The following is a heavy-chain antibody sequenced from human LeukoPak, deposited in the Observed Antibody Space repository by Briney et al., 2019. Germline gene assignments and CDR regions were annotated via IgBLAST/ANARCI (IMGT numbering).Heavy chain of an antibody. CDR2: IIPIFGTA. J-gene: IGHJ4*02. D-gene: IGHD3-16*01. CDR1: GGTFSSYA. V-gene: IGHV1-69*05. Sequence: GSSVKVSCKASGGTFSSYAISWVRQAPGQGLEWMGGIIPIFGTANYAQKFQGRVTITTDGSTSTAYMELSSLRSEDTAVYYCARGFWGRSFYSGYYFYYWGQGTLVTVSS. CDR3: ARGFWGRSFYSGYYFYY.